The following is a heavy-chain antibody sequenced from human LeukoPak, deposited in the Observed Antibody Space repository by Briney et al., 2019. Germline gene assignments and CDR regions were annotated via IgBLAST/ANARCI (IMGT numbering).Heavy chain of an antibody. CDR2: IRYDGSNK. J-gene: IGHJ4*02. CDR3: AKDRESYGQVNYFDY. V-gene: IGHV3-30*02. CDR1: GFTFSSYG. D-gene: IGHD5-18*01. Sequence: GGSLRLSCAASGFTFSSYGMHWVRQAPGKGLEWVAFIRYDGSNKYYADSVKGRFTISRDNSKNTLYLQMNSLRAEDTAVYYCAKDRESYGQVNYFDYWGQGTLVTVSS.